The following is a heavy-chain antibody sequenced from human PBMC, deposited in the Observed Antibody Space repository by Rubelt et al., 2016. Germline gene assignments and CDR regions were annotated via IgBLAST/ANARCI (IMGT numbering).Heavy chain of an antibody. V-gene: IGHV1-46*01. CDR1: GYTLISYY. Sequence: QVQLVQSGAEVKQPGASVKLSCKASGYTLISYYIHWVRQAPGQGLEWMGLVDTSDGRTTSARKFQGRVTMTSATPTNAVYMDLSHLRSGDTAGYYCAREGSEAGDYYFDFWGQGSLVTVFS. CDR3: AREGSEAGDYYFDF. J-gene: IGHJ4*02. D-gene: IGHD6-19*01. CDR2: VDTSDGRT.